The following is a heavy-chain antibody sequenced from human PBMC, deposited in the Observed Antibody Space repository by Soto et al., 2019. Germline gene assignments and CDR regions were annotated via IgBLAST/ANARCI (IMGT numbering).Heavy chain of an antibody. D-gene: IGHD6-19*01. CDR1: GFTFSSYA. Sequence: EVQLLESGGGLVQPGGSLRLSCAASGFTFSSYAMSWVRQAPGKGLEWVSGISGSGDSTYYADSVKGRFTISRDNSKNTLWLQMNSMRAEDTAVYYCAKGVPGIAVAGTGYVQHWGQGTLVTVSS. V-gene: IGHV3-23*01. CDR3: AKGVPGIAVAGTGYVQH. J-gene: IGHJ1*01. CDR2: ISGSGDST.